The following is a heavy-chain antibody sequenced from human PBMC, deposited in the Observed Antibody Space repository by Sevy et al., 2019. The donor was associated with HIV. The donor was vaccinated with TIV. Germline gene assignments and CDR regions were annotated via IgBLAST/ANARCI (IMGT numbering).Heavy chain of an antibody. Sequence: GGSLRLSCAASGLNFNTNGMSWVRQAPGKGLEWVAGITSGGATYDADSVKGRFTVSRDNSRNTLYLQLNSLRADDTAMFYCAGGDTPMITDLDYWGQGTLVTVSS. V-gene: IGHV3-23*01. J-gene: IGHJ4*02. CDR1: GLNFNTNG. D-gene: IGHD3-16*01. CDR3: AGGDTPMITDLDY. CDR2: ITSGGAT.